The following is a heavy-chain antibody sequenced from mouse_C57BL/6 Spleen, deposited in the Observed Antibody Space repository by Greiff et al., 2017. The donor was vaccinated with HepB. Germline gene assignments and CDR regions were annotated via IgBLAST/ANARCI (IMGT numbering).Heavy chain of an antibody. CDR2: ISYDGSN. Sequence: EVKLQESGPGLVKPSQSLSLTCSVTGYSITSGYYWNWIRQFPGNKLEWMGYISYDGSNNYNPSLKNRISITRDTSKNQFFLKLNSVTTEDTATYYCVLAGPYAMDYWGQGTSVTVSS. CDR3: VLAGPYAMDY. J-gene: IGHJ4*01. CDR1: GYSITSGYY. V-gene: IGHV3-6*01. D-gene: IGHD2-10*02.